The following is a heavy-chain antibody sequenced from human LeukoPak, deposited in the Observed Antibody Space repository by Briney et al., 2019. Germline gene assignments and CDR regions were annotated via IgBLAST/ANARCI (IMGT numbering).Heavy chain of an antibody. J-gene: IGHJ4*02. CDR1: GYTFTSYG. D-gene: IGHD5-24*01. CDR2: ISAYNGNT. CDR3: ARGTRDGYNLVDY. V-gene: IGHV1-18*01. Sequence: GASVKVSCKASGYTFTSYGISWVRQAPGQGLEWMGWISAYNGNTNYAQKFQGRVTMTRDTSTSTAYMELSRLRSDDTAVYYCARGTRDGYNLVDYWGQGTLVTVSS.